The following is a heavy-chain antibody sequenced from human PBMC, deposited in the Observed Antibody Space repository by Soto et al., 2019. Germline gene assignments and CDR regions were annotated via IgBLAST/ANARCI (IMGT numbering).Heavy chain of an antibody. CDR2: ISYDGSNK. CDR3: AKRLSGLYYDFWSGSYFDY. CDR1: GFTFSSYG. D-gene: IGHD3-3*01. J-gene: IGHJ4*02. Sequence: PGGSLGLSCAASGFTFSSYGMHWVRQAPGKGLEWVAVISYDGSNKYYADSVNGRFTISRDNSKNTLYRQMNSLRAEDTAVYYCAKRLSGLYYDFWSGSYFDYWGQGTLVTVSS. V-gene: IGHV3-30*18.